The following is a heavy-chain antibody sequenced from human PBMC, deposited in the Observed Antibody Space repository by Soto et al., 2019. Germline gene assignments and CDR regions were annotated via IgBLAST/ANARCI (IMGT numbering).Heavy chain of an antibody. Sequence: QVQLQESGPGLVKPSETLSLTCTVSGGSINAFFWSWVRQPPGKGLESIGYIFYSGSTNYNPSLKSRVTISLDTSKIQFSLNLTSVTAADTAVYYCATQTGLYYYGMDVWGQGTTVAVSS. CDR2: IFYSGST. V-gene: IGHV4-59*01. CDR1: GGSINAFF. J-gene: IGHJ6*02. CDR3: ATQTGLYYYGMDV.